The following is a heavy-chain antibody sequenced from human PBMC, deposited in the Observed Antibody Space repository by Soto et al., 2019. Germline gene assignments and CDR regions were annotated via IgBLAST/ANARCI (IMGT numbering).Heavy chain of an antibody. Sequence: EVQLVESGGGLVQPGGSLRLSCAASGFTFSSYAMHWVRQAPGKGLEYVSVISGNGDSTYYANSVKGRFTISRDNSKNTLYLQMGSLRAEDMAVYYCASLGYGLYFDYWGQGTLVTVSS. V-gene: IGHV3-64*01. CDR1: GFTFSSYA. CDR2: ISGNGDST. D-gene: IGHD5-18*01. CDR3: ASLGYGLYFDY. J-gene: IGHJ4*02.